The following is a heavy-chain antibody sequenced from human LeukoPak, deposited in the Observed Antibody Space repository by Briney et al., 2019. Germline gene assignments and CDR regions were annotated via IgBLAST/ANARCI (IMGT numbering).Heavy chain of an antibody. D-gene: IGHD3-22*01. CDR2: ISGSGGST. V-gene: IGHV3-23*01. Sequence: PGGSLRLSCAASGFTFSSYAMSWVRQAPGKGLEWVSAISGSGGSTYYADSVKGRFTISRDNSKNTLYLQMNSLRAEDTAVYYCARLEYYDSSGPNGDYWGQGTLVTVSS. CDR1: GFTFSSYA. J-gene: IGHJ4*02. CDR3: ARLEYYDSSGPNGDY.